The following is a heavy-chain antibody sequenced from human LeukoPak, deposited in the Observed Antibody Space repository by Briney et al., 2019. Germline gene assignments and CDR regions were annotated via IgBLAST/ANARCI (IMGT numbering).Heavy chain of an antibody. CDR2: INPSGGST. J-gene: IGHJ6*03. V-gene: IGHV1-46*01. D-gene: IGHD2-2*01. CDR3: ARDRKYQDAGDYMDV. Sequence: ASVTVSCKAYGYTFTSYYMHWVRQAHGQGLEWMGIINPSGGSTSYAQKFQGRATMTRDTSTSTVYMELSSLRSEDTAVYYCARDRKYQDAGDYMDVWGKGTTVTVSS. CDR1: GYTFTSYY.